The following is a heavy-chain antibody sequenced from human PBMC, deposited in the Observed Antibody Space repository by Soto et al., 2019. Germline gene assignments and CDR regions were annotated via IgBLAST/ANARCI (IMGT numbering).Heavy chain of an antibody. D-gene: IGHD1-26*01. CDR2: IYYSGST. J-gene: IGHJ4*02. V-gene: IGHV4-59*01. CDR3: ARVVATTRGYYFDY. CDR1: GGSISSYY. Sequence: PSETVSLTCTVSGGSISSYYWSWIRQPPGKGLEWIGYIYYSGSTNYNPSLKSRVTISVDTSKNQFSLKLSSVTAADTAVYYCARVVATTRGYYFDYWGQGTLVTVSS.